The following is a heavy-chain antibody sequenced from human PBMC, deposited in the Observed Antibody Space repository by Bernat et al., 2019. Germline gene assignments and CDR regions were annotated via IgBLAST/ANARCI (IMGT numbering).Heavy chain of an antibody. CDR1: GFTFSSYS. V-gene: IGHV3-21*01. D-gene: IGHD3-16*01. CDR2: ISSSSSYI. CDR3: ARGRDYVWGSYRTFDY. Sequence: EVQLVESGGGLVKPGGSLRLSCAASGFTFSSYSMNWVRQAPGKGLEWVSSISSSSSYIYYAVSVKRRFTISRDNAKNSLYLQMNSLRAEDTAVYYCARGRDYVWGSYRTFDYWGQGTLVTVSS. J-gene: IGHJ4*02.